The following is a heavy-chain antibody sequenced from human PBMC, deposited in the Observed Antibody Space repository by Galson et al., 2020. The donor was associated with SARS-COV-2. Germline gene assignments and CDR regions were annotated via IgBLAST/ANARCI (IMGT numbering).Heavy chain of an antibody. CDR1: GGTFSSYA. Sequence: KISCKASGGTFSSYAISWVRQAPGQGLAWMGGIIPIFGTANYAQKFQGRVTITADESTSTAYMELSSLRSADTAVYYCARDPGGWYGGCSDVWGQGTTGTVSS. D-gene: IGHD6-19*01. V-gene: IGHV1-69*01. J-gene: IGHJ6*02. CDR2: IIPIFGTA. CDR3: ARDPGGWYGGCSDV.